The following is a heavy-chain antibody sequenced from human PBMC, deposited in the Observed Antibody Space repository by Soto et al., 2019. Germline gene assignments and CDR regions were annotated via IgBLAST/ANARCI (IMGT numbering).Heavy chain of an antibody. CDR2: IDPSDSYT. V-gene: IGHV5-10-1*01. Sequence: GESLKISCKGSGYSFTSYWISWVRQMPGKGLEWMGRIDPSDSYTNYSPSSQGHVTISADKSISTAYLQWSSLKASDTAMYYCASGYYGSGTPYGMDVWGQGTTVTVSS. CDR1: GYSFTSYW. J-gene: IGHJ6*02. CDR3: ASGYYGSGTPYGMDV. D-gene: IGHD3-10*01.